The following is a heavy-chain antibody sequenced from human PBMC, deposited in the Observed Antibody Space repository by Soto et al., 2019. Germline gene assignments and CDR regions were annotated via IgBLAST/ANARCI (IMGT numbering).Heavy chain of an antibody. CDR3: ARAGYSYGHFDY. D-gene: IGHD5-18*01. V-gene: IGHV4-4*02. J-gene: IGHJ4*02. Sequence: QVQLQESGPGLVKPSGTLSLTCAVSGGSISSSNWWSWVRQPPWKGLEWIGEIYHSGSTNYKPSLQSRVTISVDKSKNQFSMKLNSVTAADTAVYYCARAGYSYGHFDYWGQGTLVTVSS. CDR1: GGSISSSNW. CDR2: IYHSGST.